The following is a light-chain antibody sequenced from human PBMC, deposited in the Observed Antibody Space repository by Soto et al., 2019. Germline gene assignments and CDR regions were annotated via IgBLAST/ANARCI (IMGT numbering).Light chain of an antibody. CDR2: EVT. CDR1: SSDIGAYNY. CDR3: SSYTSSTTLV. J-gene: IGLJ1*01. V-gene: IGLV2-14*01. Sequence: QSALTQPASVSGSPGQSITMSGTGTSSDIGAYNYVSWYQQYPGKTPKLVIYEVTDRPSGVSSRFSGSKSGSTASLTISGLQTEDEADYYCSSYTSSTTLVFGTGTKVTVL.